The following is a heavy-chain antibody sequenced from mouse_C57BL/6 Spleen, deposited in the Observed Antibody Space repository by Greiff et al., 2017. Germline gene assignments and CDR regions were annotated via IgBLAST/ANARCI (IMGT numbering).Heavy chain of an antibody. Sequence: VQLKESGAELVRPGASVKLSCKASGYTFTDYYINWVKQRPGQGLEWIARIYPGSGNTYYNEKFKGKAPLTAEKSSSTAYMQLSSLTSEDSAVYFCARWGGVTTGVAHYYAMDYWGQGTTLTVSS. CDR3: ARWGGVTTGVAHYYAMDY. V-gene: IGHV1-76*01. CDR1: GYTFTDYY. D-gene: IGHD1-1*01. CDR2: IYPGSGNT. J-gene: IGHJ4*01.